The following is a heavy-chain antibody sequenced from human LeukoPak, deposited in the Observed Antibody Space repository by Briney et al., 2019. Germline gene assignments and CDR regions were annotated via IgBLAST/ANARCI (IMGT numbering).Heavy chain of an antibody. Sequence: SETLSLTCSFSGASITSSGYYGGWIRQPPGKGLEWIGNIYYSGNTYYNPSLKSRVTMSLDTSKNQFSLTLTSVTAADTAVYFCARYENWGQGTLVTASS. CDR2: IYYSGNT. CDR1: GASITSSGYY. CDR3: ARYEN. J-gene: IGHJ4*02. V-gene: IGHV4-39*07. D-gene: IGHD2-8*01.